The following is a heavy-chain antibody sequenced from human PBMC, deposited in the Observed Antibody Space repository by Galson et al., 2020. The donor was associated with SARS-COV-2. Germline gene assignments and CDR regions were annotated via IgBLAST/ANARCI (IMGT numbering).Heavy chain of an antibody. V-gene: IGHV4-39*07. CDR2: IYYSGST. CDR3: ARDICSSTSCYSNYYYYGMDV. D-gene: IGHD2-2*01. CDR1: GGSISSSSYY. Sequence: SETLSLTCTVSGGSISSSSYYWGWIRQPPGKGLEWIGSIYYSGSTYYNPSLKSRVTISVDTSKNQFSLKLSSVTAADTAVYYCARDICSSTSCYSNYYYYGMDVWGQGTTVIVSS. J-gene: IGHJ6*02.